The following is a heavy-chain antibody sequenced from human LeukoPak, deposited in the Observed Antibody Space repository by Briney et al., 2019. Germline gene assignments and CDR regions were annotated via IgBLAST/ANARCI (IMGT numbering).Heavy chain of an antibody. D-gene: IGHD4-17*01. CDR3: ASTVTAGFDY. CDR2: INHSGST. V-gene: IGHV4-34*01. J-gene: IGHJ4*02. CDR1: GGSFSGYY. Sequence: SETLSLTCAVYGGSFSGYYWSWIRQPPGKGLEWIGEINHSGSTNYNPSLKSRVTISVDTSKNQFSLKLSSVTAADTAVYYCASTVTAGFDYWGQGTLVTVSS.